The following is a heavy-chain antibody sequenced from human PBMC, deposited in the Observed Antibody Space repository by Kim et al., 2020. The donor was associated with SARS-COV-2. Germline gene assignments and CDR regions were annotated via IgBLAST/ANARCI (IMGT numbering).Heavy chain of an antibody. Sequence: GGSLRLSCSGSGFTFSDYAINWVRRAPGKGLEYVSATTRSGDGSFYADSVEGRFTISRDNSKSTLYLQMNSLRPEDTSVYYCAKYGRSYGAVLWGQGTLVIVSS. CDR3: AKYGRSYGAVL. D-gene: IGHD3-16*01. CDR2: TTRSGDGS. CDR1: GFTFSDYA. J-gene: IGHJ4*02. V-gene: IGHV3-64D*06.